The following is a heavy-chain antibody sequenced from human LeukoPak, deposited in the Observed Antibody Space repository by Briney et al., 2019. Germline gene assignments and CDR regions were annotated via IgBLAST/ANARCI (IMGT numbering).Heavy chain of an antibody. V-gene: IGHV3-30*02. CDR3: AKGYYDSSGYPAQSDY. CDR2: IRYDGSNK. J-gene: IGHJ4*02. Sequence: GGSLRLSCAASGFTFSSYGMHWVRQAPGKGLEWVSFIRYDGSNKYYADSVKGRSTISRDNSKNTLYLQMNSLRAEDTAVYYCAKGYYDSSGYPAQSDYWGQGTLVTVSS. CDR1: GFTFSSYG. D-gene: IGHD3-22*01.